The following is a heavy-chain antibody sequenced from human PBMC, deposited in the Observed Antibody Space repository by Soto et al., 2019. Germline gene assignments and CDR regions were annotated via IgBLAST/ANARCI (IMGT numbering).Heavy chain of an antibody. Sequence: QLQLQESGSGLVKPSQTLSLTCAVSGGSISSCGYSWSWIRQPPGKGLEWIGYIYHSGSTYYNPSLKSRVTISVDRSKNQFSLKLSSVTAADTAVYYCASAGGLGAVAADYWGQGTLVTVSS. CDR3: ASAGGLGAVAADY. CDR2: IYHSGST. CDR1: GGSISSCGYS. D-gene: IGHD6-19*01. V-gene: IGHV4-30-2*01. J-gene: IGHJ4*02.